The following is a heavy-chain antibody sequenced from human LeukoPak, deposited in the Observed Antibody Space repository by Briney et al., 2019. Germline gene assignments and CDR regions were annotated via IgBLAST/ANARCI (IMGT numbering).Heavy chain of an antibody. CDR2: ISAYHCHT. CDR3: ARVRTTLLDN. CDR1: GYTFTSYD. D-gene: IGHD2/OR15-2a*01. J-gene: IGHJ4*02. V-gene: IGHV1-18*01. Sequence: ASVKVSCKASGYTFTSYDFTWVRQAPGQGLEWMGWISAYHCHTKYAQKLQGRVTMTTDTSTSTAYMELRSLRSDDTAVYYCARVRTTLLDNWGQGTLVTVSS.